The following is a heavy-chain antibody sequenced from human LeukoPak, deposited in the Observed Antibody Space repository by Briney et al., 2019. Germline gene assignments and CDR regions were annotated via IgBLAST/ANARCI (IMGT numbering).Heavy chain of an antibody. V-gene: IGHV4-39*07. J-gene: IGHJ3*02. Sequence: SEALSLTCTVSGGSISSSSYYWGWIRQPPGKGLERIGSIYYSGSTYYNPSLKSRVTMSVDTSKNQFSLKLSSVTAADTAVYYCAREMGSSWEIDAFDIWGQGTMVTVSS. D-gene: IGHD6-13*01. CDR2: IYYSGST. CDR3: AREMGSSWEIDAFDI. CDR1: GGSISSSSYY.